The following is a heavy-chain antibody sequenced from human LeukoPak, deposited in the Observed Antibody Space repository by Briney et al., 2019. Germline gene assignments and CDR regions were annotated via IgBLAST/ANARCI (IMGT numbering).Heavy chain of an antibody. CDR2: ISRNGGST. Sequence: GGSLRLSCAASGFTFSSYAMHWVRQAPGKGLEYVSAISRNGGSTYYANSVKGRFTISRDNSKNTLYLQMNSLRAEDTAVYYCAKASARYSSSWHYMDVWGKGTTVTISS. V-gene: IGHV3-64*01. CDR1: GFTFSSYA. J-gene: IGHJ6*03. CDR3: AKASARYSSSWHYMDV. D-gene: IGHD6-13*01.